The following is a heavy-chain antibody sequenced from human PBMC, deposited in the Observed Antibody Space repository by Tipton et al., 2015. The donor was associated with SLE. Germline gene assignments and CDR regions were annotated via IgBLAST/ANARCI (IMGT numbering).Heavy chain of an antibody. CDR3: ARQGTGAPDAFDI. D-gene: IGHD2-8*02. V-gene: IGHV4-39*01. Sequence: TCYNPSLKSRVTISVDTSKNQFSLKLSSVTAADTAVYYCARQGTGAPDAFDIWGQGTMVTVSS. CDR2: T. J-gene: IGHJ3*02.